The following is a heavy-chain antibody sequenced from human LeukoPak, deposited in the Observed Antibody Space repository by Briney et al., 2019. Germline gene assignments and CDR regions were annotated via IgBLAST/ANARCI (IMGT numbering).Heavy chain of an antibody. Sequence: GGSLRLSCAASGFTFSSYAMSWVRQAPGKGLEWVSAISGSGGSTYYADSVKGRFTVSGDNSKNTVYLQMSSLTAADTAVYYCAKDRSIGTYYTFDHWGQGTLVTASS. J-gene: IGHJ4*02. V-gene: IGHV3-23*01. D-gene: IGHD1-26*01. CDR2: ISGSGGST. CDR1: GFTFSSYA. CDR3: AKDRSIGTYYTFDH.